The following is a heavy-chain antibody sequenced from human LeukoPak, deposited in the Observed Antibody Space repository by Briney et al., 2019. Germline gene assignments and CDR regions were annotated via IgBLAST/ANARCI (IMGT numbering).Heavy chain of an antibody. CDR1: GFTFSTCA. D-gene: IGHD2-8*01. V-gene: IGHV3-64*01. Sequence: GGSLRLSCAASGFTFSTCAMHWVRRAAGKGLEYVAAISGNGDSTYYANSVKGRFTISRDNSKNTLYLQMGSLRPEDMAVYYCAREVYAGNWFDPWGQGTLVTVSS. J-gene: IGHJ5*02. CDR2: ISGNGDST. CDR3: AREVYAGNWFDP.